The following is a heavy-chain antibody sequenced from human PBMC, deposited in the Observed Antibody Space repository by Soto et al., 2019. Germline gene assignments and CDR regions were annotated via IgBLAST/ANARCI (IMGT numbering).Heavy chain of an antibody. J-gene: IGHJ4*02. V-gene: IGHV3-48*02. CDR3: ARFFGSGFDY. CDR2: ISTSGATR. D-gene: IGHD6-19*01. Sequence: EVQLVESGGGLVQPGGSLRLSCVASGFTFSTDSMNWVRQAPGKGLEWVAHISTSGATRYYADSVKGRFTISRDNAKTPLYLQMDSLGNEDTAVYYCARFFGSGFDYWGQGTLVTVSS. CDR1: GFTFSTDS.